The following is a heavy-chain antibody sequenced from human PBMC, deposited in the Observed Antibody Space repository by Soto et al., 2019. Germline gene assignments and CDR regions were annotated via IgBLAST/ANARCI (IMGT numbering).Heavy chain of an antibody. CDR3: ARDAPLWNYRTSWFDP. J-gene: IGHJ5*02. D-gene: IGHD1-7*01. CDR2: ISAYNGNT. V-gene: IGHV1-18*01. CDR1: GYTFTSYG. Sequence: ASVKVSCKASGYTFTSYGISWVRQAPGQGLEWMGWISAYNGNTNYAQKLQGRVTMTTDTSTSTAYMELRSLRSDDTAVYYCARDAPLWNYRTSWFDPWGQGTLVTVSS.